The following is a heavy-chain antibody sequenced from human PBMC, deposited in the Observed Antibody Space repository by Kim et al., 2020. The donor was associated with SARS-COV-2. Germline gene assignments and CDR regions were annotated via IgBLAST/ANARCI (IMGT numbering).Heavy chain of an antibody. Sequence: SETLSLTCTVSGGSISSSSYYWGWIRQPPGKGLEWIGIIYYSGSTYYNPSLKSRVTISVDTSKNQFSLKLSSVTAADTAVYYCAGSAAGILYYYYYYMDVWGKGTTVTVSS. CDR2: IYYSGST. J-gene: IGHJ6*03. D-gene: IGHD6-13*01. CDR3: AGSAAGILYYYYYYMDV. V-gene: IGHV4-39*01. CDR1: GGSISSSSYY.